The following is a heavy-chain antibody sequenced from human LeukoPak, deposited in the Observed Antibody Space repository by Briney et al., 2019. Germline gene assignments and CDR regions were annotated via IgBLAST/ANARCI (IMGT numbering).Heavy chain of an antibody. CDR2: IKQDGSEK. J-gene: IGHJ4*02. CDR1: GFTVSSNY. Sequence: GGSLRLSCAASGFTVSSNYMSWVRQAPGKGLEWVANIKQDGSEKYYVDSVKGRFTISRDNAKNSLYLQMNSLRAEDTAVYYCARGYDYGDYVDYFDYWGQGTLVTVSS. D-gene: IGHD4-17*01. CDR3: ARGYDYGDYVDYFDY. V-gene: IGHV3-7*01.